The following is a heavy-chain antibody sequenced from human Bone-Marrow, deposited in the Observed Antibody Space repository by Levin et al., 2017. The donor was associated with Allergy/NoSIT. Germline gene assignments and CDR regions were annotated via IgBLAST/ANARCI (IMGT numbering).Heavy chain of an antibody. CDR3: ARDNERGEYYFDY. D-gene: IGHD1-1*01. J-gene: IGHJ4*02. V-gene: IGHV3-48*04. CDR1: GFTFSSYS. Sequence: PGGSLRLSCAASGFTFSSYSMNWVRQAPGKGLEWVSYISSSSSTIYYADSVKGRFTISRDNAKNSLYLQMNSLRAEDTAVYYCARDNERGEYYFDYWGQGTLVTGSS. CDR2: ISSSSSTI.